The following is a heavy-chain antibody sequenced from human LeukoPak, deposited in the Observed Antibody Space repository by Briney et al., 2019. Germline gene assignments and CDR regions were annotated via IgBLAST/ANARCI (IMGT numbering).Heavy chain of an antibody. CDR3: ARVGYCSGGSCYYYYGMDV. Sequence: GGSLRLSCAASGFTFSSYSMNWVRQAPGKGLEWVSSISSSSSYIYYADSVKGRFTISRDNAKNSLYLQMNSLRADDTAVYYCARVGYCSGGSCYYYYGMDVWGQGTTVTVSS. V-gene: IGHV3-21*01. J-gene: IGHJ6*02. CDR2: ISSSSSYI. D-gene: IGHD2-15*01. CDR1: GFTFSSYS.